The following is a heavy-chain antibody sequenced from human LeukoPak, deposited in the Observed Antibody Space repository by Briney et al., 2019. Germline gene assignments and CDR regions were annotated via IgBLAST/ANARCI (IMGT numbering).Heavy chain of an antibody. J-gene: IGHJ3*02. CDR3: AREMATGFDAFDI. D-gene: IGHD5-24*01. CDR1: GFTVSTTY. CDR2: IYTGGST. V-gene: IGHV3-66*01. Sequence: GALRLSCSASGFTVSTTYMSWCRQAPGKGLEGVSIIYTGGSTYYAHSVKGRFTISRDNDKNSLYLQMNSLRAEDTAVYYCAREMATGFDAFDIWGQGTLVTVSS.